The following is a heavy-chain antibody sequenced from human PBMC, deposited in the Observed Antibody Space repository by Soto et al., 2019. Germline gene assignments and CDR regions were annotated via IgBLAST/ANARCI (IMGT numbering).Heavy chain of an antibody. CDR3: AKGYCSGGSCRGYFQH. Sequence: DVQLVESGGGLVQPGRSLRLSCAASGFTFDDYAMHWVRQAPGKGLEWVSGISWNSGSIGYADSVKGRFTISRDNAKNSLYLQMNSLRAEDTALYYCAKGYCSGGSCRGYFQHWGQGTLVTVSS. CDR2: ISWNSGSI. V-gene: IGHV3-9*01. D-gene: IGHD2-15*01. J-gene: IGHJ1*01. CDR1: GFTFDDYA.